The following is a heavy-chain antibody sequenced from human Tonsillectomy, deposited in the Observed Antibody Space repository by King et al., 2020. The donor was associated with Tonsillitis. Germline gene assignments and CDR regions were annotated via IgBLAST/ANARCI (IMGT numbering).Heavy chain of an antibody. Sequence: VQLVESGAEMKKPGESLKISCQGFGYSFTRFWIAWVRQMPGKGLECMGLIYPGDSDTRYSPSFQGQFTISADKSNCVAYLQWSSLEASDTAMYFCARLVRSWEPGRGYYRMDVWGKGTTVTVSS. D-gene: IGHD1-26*01. V-gene: IGHV5-51*03. CDR1: GYSFTRFW. CDR2: IYPGDSDT. CDR3: ARLVRSWEPGRGYYRMDV. J-gene: IGHJ6*04.